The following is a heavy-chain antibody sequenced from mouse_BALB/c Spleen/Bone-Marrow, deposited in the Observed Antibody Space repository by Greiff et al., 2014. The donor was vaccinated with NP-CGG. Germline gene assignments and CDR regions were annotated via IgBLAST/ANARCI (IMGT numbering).Heavy chain of an antibody. CDR2: IWAGGST. D-gene: IGHD1-1*01. V-gene: IGHV2-9*02. J-gene: IGHJ4*01. CDR1: GFSLTSYG. CDR3: AREGREYYGSSGAAMDY. Sequence: QVQLQQSGPGLVAPSQSLSISCTVSGFSLTSYGIHWVRQPPGQGLEWLGVIWAGGSTNYNSALMSRLSINKDNSKSQVFLKMNSLQTDDTAMYYCAREGREYYGSSGAAMDYWGQGTTVTVSS.